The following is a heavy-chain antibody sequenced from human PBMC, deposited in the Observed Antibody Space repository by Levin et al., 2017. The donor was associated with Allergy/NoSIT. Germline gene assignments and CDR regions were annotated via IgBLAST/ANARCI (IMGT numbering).Heavy chain of an antibody. D-gene: IGHD4-17*01. CDR2: IKEDGSEK. CDR3: ASDRSDYGDYGGY. V-gene: IGHV3-7*01. J-gene: IGHJ4*02. Sequence: GGSLRLSCAASGFTFSSYWMSWVRQAPGKGLEWVANIKEDGSEKYYVDSVKGRFTISRDNAKNSLYLQMNSLRAEDTAVYYCASDRSDYGDYGGYWGQGTLVTVSS. CDR1: GFTFSSYW.